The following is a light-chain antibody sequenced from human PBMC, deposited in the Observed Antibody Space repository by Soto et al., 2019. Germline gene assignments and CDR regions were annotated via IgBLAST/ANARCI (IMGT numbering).Light chain of an antibody. J-gene: IGKJ1*01. CDR3: MQALQTPIT. CDR1: QSLLHSNAYNY. V-gene: IGKV2-28*01. Sequence: DIVMTQYPLSLPVTPGEPASISCRSSQSLLHSNAYNYLDWYLQKPGQSPQLLIYLGSNRASGVPDRFSGSGSGTDFTLKISRVEAEDVGVYYCMQALQTPITLGQGTKVDI. CDR2: LGS.